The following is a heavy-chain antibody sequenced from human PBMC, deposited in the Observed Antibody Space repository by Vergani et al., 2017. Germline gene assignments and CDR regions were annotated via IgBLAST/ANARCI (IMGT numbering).Heavy chain of an antibody. CDR3: ASASIAAVKRQIYYYYMDV. CDR1: GGSVSSGSYY. V-gene: IGHV4-61*10. Sequence: QVQLQESGPGLVKPSETLSLTCTVSGGSVSSGSYYWSWIRQPAGKGLEWIGYIYYSGSTNYNPSLKSRVTISVDTSKNQFSLKLSSVTAADTAVYYCASASIAAVKRQIYYYYMDVWGKGTTVTVSS. CDR2: IYYSGST. J-gene: IGHJ6*03. D-gene: IGHD6-13*01.